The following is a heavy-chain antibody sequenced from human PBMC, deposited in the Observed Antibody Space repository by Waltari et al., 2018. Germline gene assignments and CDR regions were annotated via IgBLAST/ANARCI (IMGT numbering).Heavy chain of an antibody. J-gene: IGHJ4*02. CDR2: ISYDGSNK. CDR1: GFTFSSYG. V-gene: IGHV3-30*18. D-gene: IGHD2-2*03. Sequence: QVQLVESGGGVVQPGRSLRLSCAASGFTFSSYGMHWVRQAPGKGLEWVAVISYDGSNKYYADSVKGRFTISRDKSKNTLYLQMNSLRAEDTAVYYCAKDLDIVVVPAATRLDYWGQGTLVTVSS. CDR3: AKDLDIVVVPAATRLDY.